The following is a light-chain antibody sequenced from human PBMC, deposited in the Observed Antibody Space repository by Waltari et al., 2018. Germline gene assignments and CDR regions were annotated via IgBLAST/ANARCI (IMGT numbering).Light chain of an antibody. CDR1: SSTIGSNF. J-gene: IGLJ3*02. CDR3: ATWDDSLSAWV. Sequence: QSVLTQPPSASGTPGQRATISCSGRSSTIGSNFVYWYQQLPGTAPKLLIYRKNKRPAGDPGRFAGSKAGTSAARAISGLRSEDEADYYCATWDDSLSAWVFGGGTKLTVL. CDR2: RKN. V-gene: IGLV1-47*01.